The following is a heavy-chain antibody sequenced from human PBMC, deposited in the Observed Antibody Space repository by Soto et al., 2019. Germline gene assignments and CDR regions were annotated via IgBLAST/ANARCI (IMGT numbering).Heavy chain of an antibody. CDR1: GFTFSSYW. Sequence: EVQLVESGGGLVQPGGSLRLSCEASGFTFSSYWMHWVRQVPGKGLVWVSRLNGDGTTTNYADSVKGRCTISRDNAKNTVYLQMSSLRAEDTAVYYGARGIRIYYGMDVWGQGTTVNVSS. J-gene: IGHJ6*02. CDR2: LNGDGTTT. CDR3: ARGIRIYYGMDV. V-gene: IGHV3-74*01. D-gene: IGHD2-15*01.